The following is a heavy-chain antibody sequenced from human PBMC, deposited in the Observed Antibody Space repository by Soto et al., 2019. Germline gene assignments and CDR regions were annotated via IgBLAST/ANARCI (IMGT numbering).Heavy chain of an antibody. Sequence: SETLSLTCTVSGGSISSGGYYWSWIRQHPGKGLEWIGYIYYSGSTYYNPSLKSRVTISVDTSKNQFSLRLSSVTAADTAVYYCARDLGFQFTHWGQGTLVTVSS. CDR1: GGSISSGGYY. D-gene: IGHD7-27*01. J-gene: IGHJ4*02. CDR2: IYYSGST. V-gene: IGHV4-31*03. CDR3: ARDLGFQFTH.